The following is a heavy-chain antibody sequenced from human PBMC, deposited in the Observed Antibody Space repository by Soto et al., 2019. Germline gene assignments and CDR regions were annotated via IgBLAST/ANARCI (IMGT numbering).Heavy chain of an antibody. Sequence: SETLSLTCSVSGGSVSSGSYYWSWIRQPPGKGLEWIGYIYHSGSTRYNPSLKSRVTISVDTSKNQFSLKLSSVTAADTAVYYCARRVDYVWGSYRYSPYFDYWGQGTLVTVSS. CDR3: ARRVDYVWGSYRYSPYFDY. CDR1: GGSVSSGSYY. J-gene: IGHJ4*02. D-gene: IGHD3-16*02. CDR2: IYHSGST. V-gene: IGHV4-61*01.